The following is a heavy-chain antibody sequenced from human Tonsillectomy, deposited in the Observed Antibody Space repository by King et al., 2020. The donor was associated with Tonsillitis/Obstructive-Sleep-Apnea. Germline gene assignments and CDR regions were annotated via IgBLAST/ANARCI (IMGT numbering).Heavy chain of an antibody. V-gene: IGHV3-74*01. Sequence: VQLVESGGGLVQPGGSLRLSCAASGFTFSSYWMHWVRQAPGKGLVWVSRINSDGSSTSYADSVKGRVTISRENAKNTLYLQMNSLRAEDTAVYYCAREREVYYYDSSGSRSYWYFDLWGRGTLVTVSS. CDR2: INSDGSST. J-gene: IGHJ2*01. CDR3: AREREVYYYDSSGSRSYWYFDL. CDR1: GFTFSSYW. D-gene: IGHD3-22*01.